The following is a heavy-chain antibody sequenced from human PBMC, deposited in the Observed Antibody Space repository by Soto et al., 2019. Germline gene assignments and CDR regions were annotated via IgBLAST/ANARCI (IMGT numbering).Heavy chain of an antibody. CDR2: ISAYNGNT. CDR1: GYTFTSYG. D-gene: IGHD6-19*01. V-gene: IGHV1-18*01. J-gene: IGHJ6*02. CDR3: ARDQSSGWSDLPQYYYGMDV. Sequence: ASVKVSCTASGYTFTSYGISWVRQAPGQGLEWMGWISAYNGNTNYAQKLQGRVTMTTDTSTSTAYMELRSLRSDDTAVYYCARDQSSGWSDLPQYYYGMDVWGQGTTVTVSS.